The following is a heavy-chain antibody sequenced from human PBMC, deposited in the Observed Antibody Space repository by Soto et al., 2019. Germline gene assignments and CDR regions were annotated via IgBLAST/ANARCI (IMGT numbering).Heavy chain of an antibody. CDR2: MHYSGAT. Sequence: SETLSLTCSVSGGSVSSDIHYWGWIRQPPGKGLEWIGAMHYSGATYYKLSLESRVSISIDTSKNEFSLRLTSAAAADTAIYYCASVGAYCEGHCNRSSYGVDVWGQGTTVTVSS. V-gene: IGHV4-39*01. D-gene: IGHD2-21*01. CDR1: GGSVSSDIHY. CDR3: ASVGAYCEGHCNRSSYGVDV. J-gene: IGHJ6*02.